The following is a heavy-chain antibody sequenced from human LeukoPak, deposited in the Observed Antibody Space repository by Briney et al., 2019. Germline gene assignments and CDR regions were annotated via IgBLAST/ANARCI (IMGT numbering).Heavy chain of an antibody. CDR1: GYTFTGYY. CDR3: ARGGGYSSSSPLGDY. J-gene: IGHJ4*02. Sequence: EASVKVSCRASGYTFTGYYMHWVRQAPGQGLEWMGWINPNSGGTNYAQKFQGRVTMTRDTSISTAYMELSRLRSDDTAVYYCARGGGYSSSSPLGDYWGQGTLVTVSS. V-gene: IGHV1-2*02. D-gene: IGHD6-6*01. CDR2: INPNSGGT.